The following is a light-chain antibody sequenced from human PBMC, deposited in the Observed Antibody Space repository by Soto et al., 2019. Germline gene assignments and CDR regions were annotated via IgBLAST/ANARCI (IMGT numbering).Light chain of an antibody. CDR2: SNN. CDR3: AAWDDSLYVV. J-gene: IGLJ2*01. Sequence: QSVLTQPPSTSGTPGQRVAISCSGTSSNIGSHTVNWYQQLPGTAPKLLIYSNNQRPSGVPDRFSGSKSGTSASLAISGLQSEDEADYYCAAWDDSLYVVFGGGTKLTVL. V-gene: IGLV1-44*01. CDR1: SSNIGSHT.